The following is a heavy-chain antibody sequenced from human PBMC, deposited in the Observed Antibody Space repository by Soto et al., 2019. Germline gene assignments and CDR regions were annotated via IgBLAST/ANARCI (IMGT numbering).Heavy chain of an antibody. Sequence: QSQTLSLTCAISGDSVSSNSAAWNWIRQSPSRGLEWLGRTYYRSKWYNDYAVSVKSRITINPDTSKNQFSLQLNSVTPEDTAVYYCARDHGRWTVTEVKAGAFDIWGQGTMVTVSS. CDR2: TYYRSKWYN. J-gene: IGHJ3*02. CDR1: GDSVSSNSAA. V-gene: IGHV6-1*01. CDR3: ARDHGRWTVTEVKAGAFDI. D-gene: IGHD4-17*01.